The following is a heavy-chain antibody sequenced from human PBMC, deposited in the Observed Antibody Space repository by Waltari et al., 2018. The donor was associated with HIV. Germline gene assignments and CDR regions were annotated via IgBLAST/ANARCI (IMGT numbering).Heavy chain of an antibody. Sequence: QVQLQESGPGLVKPSETLSLTCTVSGGSISSFYWSWIRQSPGKGLEWIGVIYYSGYNYNPPLMSRVPISEDPSKDQFPLKRGSVTAADTAVYYGARGGGYGAYWGQGTLVTVSS. D-gene: IGHD5-12*01. CDR1: GGSISSFY. CDR3: ARGGGYGAY. V-gene: IGHV4-59*08. CDR2: IYYSGY. J-gene: IGHJ4*02.